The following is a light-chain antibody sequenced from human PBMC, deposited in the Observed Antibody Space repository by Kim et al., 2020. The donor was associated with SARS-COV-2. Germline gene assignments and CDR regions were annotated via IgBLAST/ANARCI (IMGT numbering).Light chain of an antibody. V-gene: IGLV6-57*03. CDR2: EDD. CDR3: QSYNRSNVV. Sequence: GETVTISCARSRGSIGDNYVQWYQQRPGGVPTTVIYEDDPRPSGVSDRFSGSIDNSSNSASLTISGLKTEDEADYYCQSYNRSNVVFGGGTKLTVL. CDR1: RGSIGDNY. J-gene: IGLJ2*01.